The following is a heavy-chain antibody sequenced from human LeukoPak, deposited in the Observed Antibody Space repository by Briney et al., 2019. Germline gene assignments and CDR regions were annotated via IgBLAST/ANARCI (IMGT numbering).Heavy chain of an antibody. Sequence: SETLSLTCAVYGGSFSGYYWSWIRQPPGKGLEWIGEINHSGSTNYNPSLKSRVTISVDTSKNQFSLKLSSVTAADTAVYYCARQVDTAMGYFDYWGQGTLVTVSS. CDR3: ARQVDTAMGYFDY. D-gene: IGHD5-18*01. CDR2: INHSGST. V-gene: IGHV4-34*01. CDR1: GGSFSGYY. J-gene: IGHJ4*02.